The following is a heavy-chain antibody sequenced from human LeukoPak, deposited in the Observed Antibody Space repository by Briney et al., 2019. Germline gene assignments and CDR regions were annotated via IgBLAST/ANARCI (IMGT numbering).Heavy chain of an antibody. CDR3: ARAGAVPAAISLWASFDY. CDR1: GGTFSSYA. D-gene: IGHD2-2*01. V-gene: IGHV1-69*04. J-gene: IGHJ4*02. Sequence: SVKVSCKASGGTFSSYAISWVRQAPGQGLEWMGRIIPILGIANYAQKFQGRVTITADKSTSTAYMELSSLRSEDTAVYYCARAGAVPAAISLWASFDYWGQGTLVTVSS. CDR2: IIPILGIA.